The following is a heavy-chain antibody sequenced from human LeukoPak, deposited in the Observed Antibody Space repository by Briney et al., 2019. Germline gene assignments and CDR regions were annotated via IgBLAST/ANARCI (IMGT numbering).Heavy chain of an antibody. V-gene: IGHV3-66*01. CDR3: ARARGSSWYYFDY. Sequence: PGGSLRLSCAASGFTVSSNYMSWVRQAPGKGLEWVSVIYSGGSTYYADSVKGRFTISRDNSKNTLYLQMNSLRAEDTAVYYCARARGSSWYYFDYWGQGTLVTVSS. CDR1: GFTVSSNY. CDR2: IYSGGST. J-gene: IGHJ4*02. D-gene: IGHD6-13*01.